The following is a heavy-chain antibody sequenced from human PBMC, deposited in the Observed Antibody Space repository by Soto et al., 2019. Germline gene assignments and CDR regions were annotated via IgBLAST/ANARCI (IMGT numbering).Heavy chain of an antibody. V-gene: IGHV3-30-3*01. CDR1: GFTFSSYA. CDR2: ISYDGSNK. Sequence: GGSLRLSCAASGFTFSSYAMHWVRQAPGKGLEWVAVISYDGSNKYYADSVKGRFTISRDSSKNTLYLQMNSLRAEDTAVYYCARGYYDSSGYSHRRDAFDIWGQGTMVTVSS. J-gene: IGHJ3*02. D-gene: IGHD3-22*01. CDR3: ARGYYDSSGYSHRRDAFDI.